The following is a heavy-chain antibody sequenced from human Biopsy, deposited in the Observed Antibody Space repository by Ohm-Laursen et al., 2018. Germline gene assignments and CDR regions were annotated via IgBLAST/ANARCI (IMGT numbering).Heavy chain of an antibody. CDR2: INPSRSSM. CDR1: GFTFTNYD. V-gene: IGHV3-21*01. CDR3: VRASIFGVATSGFYYYGMDV. Sequence: SLRLSCSASGFTFTNYDMTWVRQAPGKGLEWVSTINPSRSSMSYADSVKGRFTISRDNSNNSLYLQMNSLKAEDTAVYYCVRASIFGVATSGFYYYGMDVWGQGTTVTVSS. J-gene: IGHJ6*02. D-gene: IGHD3-3*01.